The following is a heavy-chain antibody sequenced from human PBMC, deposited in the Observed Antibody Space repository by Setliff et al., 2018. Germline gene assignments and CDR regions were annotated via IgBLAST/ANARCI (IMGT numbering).Heavy chain of an antibody. J-gene: IGHJ4*02. CDR2: IYTSGST. Sequence: SETLSLTCTVSGGSISSGSYYWSWIRRPAGKGLEWIGRIYTSGSTNYNPSLKSRVTISIDTSKNQFSLKLSSVTAADTAVYYCARDFDSSGNFDYWGQGTLVTVSS. CDR1: GGSISSGSYY. CDR3: ARDFDSSGNFDY. V-gene: IGHV4-61*02. D-gene: IGHD3-22*01.